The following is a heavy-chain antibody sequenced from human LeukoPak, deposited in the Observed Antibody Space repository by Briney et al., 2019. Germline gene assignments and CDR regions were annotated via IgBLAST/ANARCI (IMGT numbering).Heavy chain of an antibody. CDR2: ISAYNGNT. CDR3: ARANRLSLAVAGAY. J-gene: IGHJ4*02. V-gene: IGHV1-18*01. Sequence: ASVKVSCKASGYTFTSYGISWVRQAPGQGLEWMGWISAYNGNTNYAQKLQGRVTMTTDTSTSTAYMELRSLRSDDTAVYYCARANRLSLAVAGAYWGQGTLDTVSS. CDR1: GYTFTSYG. D-gene: IGHD6-19*01.